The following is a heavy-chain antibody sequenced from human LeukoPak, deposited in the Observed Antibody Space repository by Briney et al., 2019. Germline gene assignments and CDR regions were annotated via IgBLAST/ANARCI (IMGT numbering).Heavy chain of an antibody. J-gene: IGHJ4*02. V-gene: IGHV5-51*01. CDR3: ARPEGSDGYVQYYFDY. CDR2: IYPGDSDT. Sequence: KTGESLKISCKGCGYSFTSYWIGWVRQMPGKGLEWMGIIYPGDSDTRYSPSFQGQVTISADKSISTAYLQWSSLKASDTAMYYCARPEGSDGYVQYYFDYWGQGTLVTVSS. CDR1: GYSFTSYW. D-gene: IGHD5-24*01.